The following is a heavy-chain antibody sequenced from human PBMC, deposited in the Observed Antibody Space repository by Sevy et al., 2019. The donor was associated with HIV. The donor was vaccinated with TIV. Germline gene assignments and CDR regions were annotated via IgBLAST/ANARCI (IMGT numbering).Heavy chain of an antibody. CDR3: ANGERYYYDSSGFYPGYFQH. Sequence: GGSLRLSCAASGFTFSHYDMTWVRQTPGKGLEWVSVVSASAGSTYYADSVKGRLTKSRDNSKNTLYLQMDRLRADDTAVYYCANGERYYYDSSGFYPGYFQHWGQGTLVTVSS. J-gene: IGHJ1*01. V-gene: IGHV3-23*01. CDR2: VSASAGST. D-gene: IGHD3-22*01. CDR1: GFTFSHYD.